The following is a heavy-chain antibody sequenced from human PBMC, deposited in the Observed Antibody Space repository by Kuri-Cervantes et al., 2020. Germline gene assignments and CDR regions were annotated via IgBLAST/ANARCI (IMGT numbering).Heavy chain of an antibody. V-gene: IGHV3-23*01. CDR2: ISGSGGST. Sequence: ETLSLTCAASGFTFSSYAMSWVRQAPGKGLERVSAISGSGGSTYYADSVKSRFTISRDNSKNTLYLQMNSLRAEDTAVYYCARGGFLDILTGLRGTDAFDIWGQGTMVTVSS. CDR3: ARGGFLDILTGLRGTDAFDI. D-gene: IGHD3-9*01. J-gene: IGHJ3*02. CDR1: GFTFSSYA.